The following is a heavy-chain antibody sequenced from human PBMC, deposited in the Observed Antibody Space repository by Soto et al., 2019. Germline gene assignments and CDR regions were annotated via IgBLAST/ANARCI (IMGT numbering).Heavy chain of an antibody. V-gene: IGHV3-21*01. J-gene: IGHJ6*02. D-gene: IGHD3-10*01. CDR2: ISSSSSYI. Sequence: GGSLRLSCAASGFTFSSYSMNWVRQAPGKGLEWVSSISSSSSYIYYADSVKGRFTISRDNAKNSLYLQMNSLRAEDTAVYYCASRWFGESHGGSYYYYYRMDVWGQGTTVTVSS. CDR1: GFTFSSYS. CDR3: ASRWFGESHGGSYYYYYRMDV.